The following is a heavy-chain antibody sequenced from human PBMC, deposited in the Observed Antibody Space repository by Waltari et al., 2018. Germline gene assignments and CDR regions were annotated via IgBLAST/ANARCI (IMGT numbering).Heavy chain of an antibody. D-gene: IGHD2-21*01. CDR1: GFDFKSFW. V-gene: IGHV3-7*01. CDR2: IKEDGSEK. J-gene: IGHJ4*01. Sequence: YLAYSGGGLAQPGGSLRLACAASGFDFKSFWMTWVRQAPGRELQWVASIKEDGSEKFYVDSVRGRFTISRDNARQSVFLQMDFLSVEDTATYYCQEGHYSDRWGQGTLVTVSS. CDR3: QEGHYSDR.